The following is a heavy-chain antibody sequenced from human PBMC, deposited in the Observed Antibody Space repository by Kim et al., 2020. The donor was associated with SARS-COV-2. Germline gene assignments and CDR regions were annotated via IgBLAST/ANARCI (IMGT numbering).Heavy chain of an antibody. CDR3: ARAGSSSWDRRGFDY. V-gene: IGHV6-1*01. J-gene: IGHJ4*02. D-gene: IGHD6-13*01. Sequence: VSVKSRITINPDTSKNQCSLQLNSVTPEDTAVYYCARAGSSSWDRRGFDYWGQGTLVTVSS.